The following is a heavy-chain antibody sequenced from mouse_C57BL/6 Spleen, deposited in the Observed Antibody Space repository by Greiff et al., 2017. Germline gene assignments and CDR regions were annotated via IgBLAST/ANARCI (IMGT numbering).Heavy chain of an antibody. CDR2: INPSSGDT. CDR3: SRDGDYDYYAMDY. Sequence: VQLQQSGAELAKPGASVKLSCKASGYTFTSYWMNWVKQRPGQGLEWIGYINPSSGDTKYNKKFKGKATLTADKSSSTAYMQLSSLTDEDSAVYYCSRDGDYDYYAMDYWGQGTSVTVSS. J-gene: IGHJ4*01. D-gene: IGHD2-4*01. CDR1: GYTFTSYW. V-gene: IGHV1-7*01.